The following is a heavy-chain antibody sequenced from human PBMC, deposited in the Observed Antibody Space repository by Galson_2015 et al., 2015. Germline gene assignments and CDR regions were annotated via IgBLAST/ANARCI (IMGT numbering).Heavy chain of an antibody. V-gene: IGHV1-46*01. CDR1: GYIITSNY. D-gene: IGHD1-14*01. Sequence: SVKVSCKASGYIITSNYMHWVRQAPGQGLEWMGIINPSGGSPAYAQKFQGRVTMTSDTSTSTVYMELSSLTSEDTAVYYCTRGGNRNWFDPWGQGTLVTVSS. J-gene: IGHJ5*02. CDR2: INPSGGSP. CDR3: TRGGNRNWFDP.